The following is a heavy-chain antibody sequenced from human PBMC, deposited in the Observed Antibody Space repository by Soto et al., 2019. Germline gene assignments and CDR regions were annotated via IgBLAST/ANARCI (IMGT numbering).Heavy chain of an antibody. D-gene: IGHD3-10*01. Sequence: EASVKVSCKAPGGTFSDSVTSWVRQAPGQGLEWMGGIVPIFGTANLAEEFQGRVTITADESTSTAYMELSSLRSEDTAVYYCARGRDGSNYYFDYWGQGTLVTVSS. J-gene: IGHJ4*02. CDR2: IVPIFGTA. CDR1: GGTFSDSV. CDR3: ARGRDGSNYYFDY. V-gene: IGHV1-69*13.